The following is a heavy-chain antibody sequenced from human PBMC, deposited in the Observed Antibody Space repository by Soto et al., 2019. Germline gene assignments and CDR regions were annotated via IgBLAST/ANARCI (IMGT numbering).Heavy chain of an antibody. Sequence: GGSLRLSCAASGFTFSRYEMNWVRQAPGKGLEWISYISTSGSTIYYADSVKGRFTLSRDNTKNSLYLQMNSLRAEDTAVYYCARELAAAGSFDYWGQGPLVTVSS. D-gene: IGHD6-13*01. CDR1: GFTFSRYE. V-gene: IGHV3-48*03. CDR3: ARELAAAGSFDY. J-gene: IGHJ4*02. CDR2: ISTSGSTI.